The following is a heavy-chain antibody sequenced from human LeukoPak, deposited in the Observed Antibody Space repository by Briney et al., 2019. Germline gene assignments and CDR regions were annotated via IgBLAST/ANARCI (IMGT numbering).Heavy chain of an antibody. CDR3: ARASTRSDILTGYYNPNAFDI. Sequence: SETLSLTCAVSGGSISSGGYSWSWIRQPPGKGLEWIGYIYHSGSTYYNPSLKSRVTISVDRSKNQFSLKLSSVTAAHTAVYYCARASTRSDILTGYYNPNAFDIWGQGTMVTVSS. D-gene: IGHD3-9*01. J-gene: IGHJ3*02. V-gene: IGHV4-30-2*01. CDR2: IYHSGST. CDR1: GGSISSGGYS.